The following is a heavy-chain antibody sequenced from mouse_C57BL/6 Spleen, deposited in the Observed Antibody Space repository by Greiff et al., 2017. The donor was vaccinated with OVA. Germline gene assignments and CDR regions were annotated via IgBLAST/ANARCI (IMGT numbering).Heavy chain of an antibody. CDR1: GYTFTDYY. CDR3: ARWGTVDY. Sequence: EVQLQQSGPELVKPGASVKISCKASGYTFTDYYMNWVKQSHGKSLEWIGDINPNNGGTSYNQKFKGKATLTVDKSSSTAYMELRSLTSEDSAVYYCARWGTVDYWGQGTTLTVSS. V-gene: IGHV1-26*01. J-gene: IGHJ2*01. CDR2: INPNNGGT. D-gene: IGHD3-3*01.